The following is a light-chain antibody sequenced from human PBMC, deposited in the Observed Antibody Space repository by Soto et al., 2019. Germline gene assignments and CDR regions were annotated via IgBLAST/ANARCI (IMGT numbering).Light chain of an antibody. CDR1: QSVLYSSNNKNY. CDR2: WAS. Sequence: DIMMTQSPDSLAVSLGERATINCKSSQSVLYSSNNKNYLAWYQQKSGQPPKLLISWASTRESGVPDRFSGSGSGTDFTLTISSLQAEDVAVYYCQQYSSTPRTFGQGTRVEI. J-gene: IGKJ1*01. V-gene: IGKV4-1*01. CDR3: QQYSSTPRT.